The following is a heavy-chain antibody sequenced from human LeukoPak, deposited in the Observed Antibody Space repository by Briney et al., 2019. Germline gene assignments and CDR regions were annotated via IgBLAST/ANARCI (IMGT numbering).Heavy chain of an antibody. V-gene: IGHV3-23*01. Sequence: GGSLRLSCAVSGFTFRNYAMSWVRQAPGKALEWVSRVDGGGSTSYADSVKGRFSISRDISKSTLYLQMSSLRGEDTAVYYCARADAPDGGFLDCWGQGTLVTVSS. CDR3: ARADAPDGGFLDC. D-gene: IGHD2/OR15-2a*01. CDR1: GFTFRNYA. J-gene: IGHJ4*02. CDR2: VDGGGST.